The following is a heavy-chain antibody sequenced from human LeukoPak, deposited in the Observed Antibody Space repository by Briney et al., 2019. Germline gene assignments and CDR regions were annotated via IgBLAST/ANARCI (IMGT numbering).Heavy chain of an antibody. CDR2: ISSSSNFV. V-gene: IGHV3-21*01. D-gene: IGHD2-15*01. Sequence: GRSLRLSCAPSGFTFSRHGMHWVRQAPGKGLEWVSSISSSSNFVFYADSVKGRFTISRDNAKNSLFLQMNSLRAEDTAVYYCASLPYCSGGSCHAEGFDPWGQGTLVTVSS. J-gene: IGHJ5*02. CDR3: ASLPYCSGGSCHAEGFDP. CDR1: GFTFSRHG.